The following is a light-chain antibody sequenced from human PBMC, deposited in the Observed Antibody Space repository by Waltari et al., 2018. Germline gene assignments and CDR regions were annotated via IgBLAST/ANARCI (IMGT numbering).Light chain of an antibody. CDR3: QQRNNWPTT. Sequence: EMVLTQSPATLSSYTGERATPSCRASQSGSSSLAWYQQKPRQAPRLLIFDASNRATGIPARFSGSGSGTDFPLTISSLEPEDFAVYYCQQRNNWPTTFGGGTKVEIK. V-gene: IGKV3-11*01. J-gene: IGKJ4*01. CDR1: QSGSSS. CDR2: DAS.